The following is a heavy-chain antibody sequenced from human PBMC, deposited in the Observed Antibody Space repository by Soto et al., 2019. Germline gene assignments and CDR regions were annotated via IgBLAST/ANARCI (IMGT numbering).Heavy chain of an antibody. J-gene: IGHJ3*02. Sequence: SETLSLTCTVSGVSVSSYCWSWIRQPPGKGLEWIGYIYYTGSTNYNPSLKSRITISLDTSKNQFSLKLSSVTAADTALYYCARDFRATGAFDIWGQGTMVTVSS. CDR2: IYYTGST. CDR1: GVSVSSYC. V-gene: IGHV4-59*02. CDR3: ARDFRATGAFDI.